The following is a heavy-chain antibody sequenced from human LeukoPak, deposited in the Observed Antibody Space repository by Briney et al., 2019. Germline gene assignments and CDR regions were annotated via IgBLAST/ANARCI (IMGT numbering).Heavy chain of an antibody. J-gene: IGHJ5*02. V-gene: IGHV4-30-4*01. Sequence: SETLSLTCTVTGGFISSGDYYRSWIRQPPGKGLEWIGYIYYSGSTYYNPPLKSRVTISVDTSKNQFSLKLSSVTAADTAVYYCASVRITIFGVVSPVDPWGQGTLVTVSS. CDR1: GGFISSGDYY. D-gene: IGHD3-3*01. CDR3: ASVRITIFGVVSPVDP. CDR2: IYYSGST.